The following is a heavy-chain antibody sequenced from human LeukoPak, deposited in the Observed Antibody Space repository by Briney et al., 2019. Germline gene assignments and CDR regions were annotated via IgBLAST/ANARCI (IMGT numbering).Heavy chain of an antibody. Sequence: GASVKVSCKASGYTFTGYYMHWVRQAPGQGLEWMGWINPNSGGTNYAQKFQGWVTMTRDTSISTAYMELSRLRSDDTAVYYCARGAATTVDYYGMDVWGQGTTVTVSS. CDR2: INPNSGGT. CDR3: ARGAATTVDYYGMDV. J-gene: IGHJ6*02. D-gene: IGHD5-12*01. CDR1: GYTFTGYY. V-gene: IGHV1-2*04.